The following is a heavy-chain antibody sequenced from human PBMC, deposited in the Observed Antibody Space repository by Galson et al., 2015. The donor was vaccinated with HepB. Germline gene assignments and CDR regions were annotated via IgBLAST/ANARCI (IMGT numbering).Heavy chain of an antibody. CDR1: GGSFSVFY. V-gene: IGHV4-34*01. CDR3: ARGPLLGGLDY. CDR2: KNQGGST. J-gene: IGHJ4*01. D-gene: IGHD3-3*02. Sequence: SETLSLTCAVYGGSFSVFYLVWVRPPPREGGEWVWGKNQGGSTNYNPSLKTRVTMSVDTSKNQFSLKLKSVTAADTAVYYCARGPLLGGLDYWGQGTLVTVSS.